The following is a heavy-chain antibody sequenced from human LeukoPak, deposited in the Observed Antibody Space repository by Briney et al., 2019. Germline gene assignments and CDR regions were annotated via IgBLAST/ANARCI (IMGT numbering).Heavy chain of an antibody. Sequence: GESLKISCKGSGYSFTNYWIGWVRQMPGKGLEWMGIIYPGNSDTRYSPSFQGRVTISADKSISTAYLQWSSLKASDTAMYYCARRDRVVGSGSYSDWGQGTLVTVSS. D-gene: IGHD3-10*01. CDR3: ARRDRVVGSGSYSD. CDR2: IYPGNSDT. V-gene: IGHV5-51*01. J-gene: IGHJ4*02. CDR1: GYSFTNYW.